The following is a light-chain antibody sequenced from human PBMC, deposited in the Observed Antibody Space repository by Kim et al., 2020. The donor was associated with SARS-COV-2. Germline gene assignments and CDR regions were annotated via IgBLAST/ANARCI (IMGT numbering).Light chain of an antibody. CDR1: QSVSSSY. J-gene: IGKJ1*01. V-gene: IGKV3-20*01. CDR3: QKYGRSPAT. CDR2: GAS. Sequence: EIVLTHSPGTLSLSPEERATLSCRASQSVSSSYLAWYQQKPGQAPRLLIYGASSRATGIPDRFSVSGSGTDFTLTISRLEPEDFAVYYSQKYGRSPATFGQETKVDIK.